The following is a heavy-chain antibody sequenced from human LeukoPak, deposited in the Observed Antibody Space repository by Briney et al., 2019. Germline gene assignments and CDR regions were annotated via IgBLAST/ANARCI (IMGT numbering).Heavy chain of an antibody. CDR1: GFTISSYA. CDR3: AKSRAIVVVITGTPFDY. Sequence: GGSLILSCVASGFTISSYAMSLVRQAPGKGLEWGSGISGSGDSTYYADSVKGRLTISRDNSKNTLYLQMNSLRAEDTAVYYCAKSRAIVVVITGTPFDYWGQGTLVTVSS. D-gene: IGHD3-22*01. V-gene: IGHV3-23*01. J-gene: IGHJ4*02. CDR2: ISGSGDST.